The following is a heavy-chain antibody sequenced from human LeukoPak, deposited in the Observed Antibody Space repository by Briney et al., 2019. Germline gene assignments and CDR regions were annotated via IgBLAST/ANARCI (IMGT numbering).Heavy chain of an antibody. Sequence: SETLSLTCTVSGGSISSYYWSWIRQPAGKGLEWIGRIYTSGSTNYNPSLKSRVTMSVDTSKNQFSLKLSSVTAADTAVYYCARGKRTLWIQPAVPGYFDLWGRGTLVTVSS. V-gene: IGHV4-4*07. D-gene: IGHD5-18*01. CDR1: GGSISSYY. CDR2: IYTSGST. J-gene: IGHJ2*01. CDR3: ARGKRTLWIQPAVPGYFDL.